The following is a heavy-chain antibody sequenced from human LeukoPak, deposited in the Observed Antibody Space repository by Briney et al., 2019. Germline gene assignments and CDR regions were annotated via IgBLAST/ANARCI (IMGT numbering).Heavy chain of an antibody. Sequence: SETLSLTCTVSGGSISSSSYYWGWIRQPPGKGLEWIGSIYYSGSTYYNPSLKSRVTIAVDTSKNQFSLKLSSVTAADTAVYYCARVLSSSEDFDYWGQGTLVTVSS. D-gene: IGHD6-6*01. CDR2: IYYSGST. V-gene: IGHV4-39*07. J-gene: IGHJ4*02. CDR1: GGSISSSSYY. CDR3: ARVLSSSEDFDY.